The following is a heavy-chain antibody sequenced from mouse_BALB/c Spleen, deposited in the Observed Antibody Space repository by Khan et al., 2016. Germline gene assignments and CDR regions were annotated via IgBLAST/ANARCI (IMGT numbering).Heavy chain of an antibody. Sequence: VQLQESGAELMKPGASVKISCKATGYTFSSYWIEWVKQRPRHGLEWIGEILPGTGSTQYNEKFKGKATFTADTSSNTAYMQLSSLTSEDSAVYYCARGLRRLYFSMDYWGQGTSVTVSS. CDR2: ILPGTGST. CDR3: ARGLRRLYFSMDY. D-gene: IGHD2-2*01. V-gene: IGHV1-9*01. J-gene: IGHJ4*01. CDR1: GYTFSSYW.